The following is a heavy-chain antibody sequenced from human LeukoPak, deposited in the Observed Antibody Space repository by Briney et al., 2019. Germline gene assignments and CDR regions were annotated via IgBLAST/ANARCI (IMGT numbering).Heavy chain of an antibody. CDR2: IWYDGSNK. D-gene: IGHD4-23*01. J-gene: IGHJ4*02. V-gene: IGHV3-33*01. CDR3: ARPSPDYGGNPFDY. CDR1: GFTFSSYG. Sequence: GGSLRLSCAASGFTFSSYGMHWVRQAPGKGLEWVAVIWYDGSNKYYADSVKGRFTISRDNSKNTLYLQMNSLRAEDTAVYYCARPSPDYGGNPFDYWGQGTLVTVSS.